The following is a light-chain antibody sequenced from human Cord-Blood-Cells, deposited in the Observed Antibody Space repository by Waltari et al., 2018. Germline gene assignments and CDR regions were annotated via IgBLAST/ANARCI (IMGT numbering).Light chain of an antibody. Sequence: DIQMTQSPSSLSASVGDRVTITCQASQDISNYLNWYQQKPGKAPKLLIYDASNLETGVPSRFSGSGSGTDVTFTISSLQPEDIATYYCQQYDNLPYIFGQGTKLEIK. J-gene: IGKJ2*01. V-gene: IGKV1-33*01. CDR1: QDISNY. CDR3: QQYDNLPYI. CDR2: DAS.